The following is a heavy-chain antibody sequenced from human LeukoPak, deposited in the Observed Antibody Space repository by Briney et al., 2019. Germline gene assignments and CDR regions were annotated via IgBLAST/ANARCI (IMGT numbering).Heavy chain of an antibody. D-gene: IGHD6-19*01. Sequence: PSETLSLTCPVSGASVHSFYWSWIRQPPGKGLEWIGYTHYTGRSKYNPSLKSRVTMSVDASKNQFSLKLSSVTAADTAVYYCAREGLSSGWYCDAFDIWGQGTMVTVSS. CDR3: AREGLSSGWYCDAFDI. CDR1: GASVHSFY. CDR2: THYTGRS. V-gene: IGHV4-59*02. J-gene: IGHJ3*02.